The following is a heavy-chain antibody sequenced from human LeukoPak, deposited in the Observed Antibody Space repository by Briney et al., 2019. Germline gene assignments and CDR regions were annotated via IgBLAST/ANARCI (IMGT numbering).Heavy chain of an antibody. V-gene: IGHV3-72*01. CDR2: IRNKANSYST. D-gene: IGHD1-1*01. CDR1: GFTFSDFG. J-gene: IGHJ4*02. Sequence: GGSLRLSCAASGFTFSDFGMYWVRQAPGKGLEWVVRIRNKANSYSTEYAASVKGRFTISRDDSKNSLSLQMNSLNTEDTAVYYCARSSPHWPFDSWGQGTLVTVSS. CDR3: ARSSPHWPFDS.